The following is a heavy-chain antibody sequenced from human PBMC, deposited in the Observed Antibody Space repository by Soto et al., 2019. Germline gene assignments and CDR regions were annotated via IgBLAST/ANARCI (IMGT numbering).Heavy chain of an antibody. J-gene: IGHJ5*02. CDR2: SYYSGST. Sequence: SETLSLTCTVSGASISSGGYYWSWIRQHPEKGLEWIGYSYYSGSTYYNPSLKSRVSISVDTSKNQFSLKLSSVTAADTSVYYCARGARYWFDPWGQGTLVTSPQ. CDR3: ARGARYWFDP. CDR1: GASISSGGYY. V-gene: IGHV4-31*03.